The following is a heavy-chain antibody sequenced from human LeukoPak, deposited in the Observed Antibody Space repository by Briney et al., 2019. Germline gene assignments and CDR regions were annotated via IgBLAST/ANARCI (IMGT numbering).Heavy chain of an antibody. CDR3: VAKTFDM. V-gene: IGHV3-7*02. J-gene: IGHJ3*02. CDR1: GFTFSSFW. Sequence: GGSLRLSCAASGFTFSSFWMYWVRQAPGKGLEWVANIKPDGSDKYYVDSVKGRFTIFRDNAKKSLYLQMNSLRVEDTALYYCVAKTFDMWGQGTMVTVSS. CDR2: IKPDGSDK.